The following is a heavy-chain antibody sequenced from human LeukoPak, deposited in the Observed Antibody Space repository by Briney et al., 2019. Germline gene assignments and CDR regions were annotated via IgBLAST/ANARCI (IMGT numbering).Heavy chain of an antibody. Sequence: EGSLRLSCAASGFTFSDHYMSWIRQAPGKGLEWVSYISSSATTIYYADSVSGRFTISRDNAKNSLYLQMNSLRVEDTAVYYCAREDYDSRNIDYWGQGTLVTVSS. CDR3: AREDYDSRNIDY. D-gene: IGHD3-22*01. CDR1: GFTFSDHY. J-gene: IGHJ4*02. V-gene: IGHV3-11*01. CDR2: ISSSATTI.